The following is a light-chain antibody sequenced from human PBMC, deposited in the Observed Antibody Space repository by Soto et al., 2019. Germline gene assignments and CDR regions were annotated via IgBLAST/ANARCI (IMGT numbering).Light chain of an antibody. CDR2: AAS. CDR3: QQHHSYPRT. Sequence: DIQMTQSPSSLSASVGDRVTMTCRASQGIGSDLGWYQQTPGKAPKRLIYAASTLQTGVPSRFSGSGSGKEFTLAISSLQPEDFGTYYCQQHHSYPRTFGQGTKVDIK. V-gene: IGKV1-17*01. J-gene: IGKJ1*01. CDR1: QGIGSD.